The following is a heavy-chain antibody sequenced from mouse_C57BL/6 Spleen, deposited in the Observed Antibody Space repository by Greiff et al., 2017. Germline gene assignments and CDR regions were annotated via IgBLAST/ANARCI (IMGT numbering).Heavy chain of an antibody. J-gene: IGHJ4*01. V-gene: IGHV1-64*01. CDR3: ARKGYYDREDY. Sequence: QVQLQQPGAELVKPGASVKLSCKASGYTFTSYWMHWVKQRPGQGLEWIGMIDPNSGSTNYNEKFKSKATLTVDKSSSTAYMQLSSLTSEDSAVYYCARKGYYDREDYWGHGTSVTVSS. CDR1: GYTFTSYW. D-gene: IGHD2-4*01. CDR2: IDPNSGST.